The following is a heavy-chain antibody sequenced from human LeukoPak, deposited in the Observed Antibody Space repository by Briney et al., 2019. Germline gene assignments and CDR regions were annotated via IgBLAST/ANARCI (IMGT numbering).Heavy chain of an antibody. D-gene: IGHD6-19*01. CDR1: GYTFTSNY. CDR3: ARDPIIAVAGLNWFDP. Sequence: ASVKVSCKASGYTFTSNYIHWVRQAPGQGLEWMGMIYPRDGSTSYAQKFQGRVTVTRDTSTSTVHMELSGLRSEDTAVYYCARDPIIAVAGLNWFDPWGQGTLVTVSS. J-gene: IGHJ5*02. V-gene: IGHV1-46*01. CDR2: IYPRDGST.